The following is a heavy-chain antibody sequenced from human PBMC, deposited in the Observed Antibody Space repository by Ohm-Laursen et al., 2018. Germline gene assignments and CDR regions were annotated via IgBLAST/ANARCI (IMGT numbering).Heavy chain of an antibody. J-gene: IGHJ6*02. D-gene: IGHD1-14*01. Sequence: ASVKVSCKASGYTFINYGFNWVRQAPGQGLEWMGWISANNGKTNYSQSLQGRVTMTTDTSTSTAYMELRSLRSDDTAVYYCARGSGNHQDYYYGMDVWGQGTTVTVSS. CDR2: ISANNGKT. CDR1: GYTFINYG. CDR3: ARGSGNHQDYYYGMDV. V-gene: IGHV1-18*01.